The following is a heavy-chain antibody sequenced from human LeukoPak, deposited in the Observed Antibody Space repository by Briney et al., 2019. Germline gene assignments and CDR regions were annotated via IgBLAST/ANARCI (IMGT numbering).Heavy chain of an antibody. D-gene: IGHD1-26*01. Sequence: GEFPRISCKGSGYSFTSYWISWVRQMPGEGLEWMGRIDPSDSYTNYSASFQGHVTISADKSISTAYLQWSSLKASDTTMYYCARHIEGTRQEPLNWFDPWGQGTLVTVSS. V-gene: IGHV5-10-1*01. CDR3: ARHIEGTRQEPLNWFDP. CDR2: IDPSDSYT. CDR1: GYSFTSYW. J-gene: IGHJ5*02.